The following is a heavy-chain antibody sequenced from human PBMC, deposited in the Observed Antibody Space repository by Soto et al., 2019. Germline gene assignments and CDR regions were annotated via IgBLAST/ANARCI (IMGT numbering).Heavy chain of an antibody. CDR2: IKSKTDGGTT. D-gene: IGHD3-3*01. Sequence: GGSLRLSCAASGFTFSNAWMNWVRQAPGKGLEWVGRIKSKTDGGTTDYAAPVKGRFTISRDDSKNTLYLQMNSLKTEDTAVYYCTTGSGYFLYYFDYWGQGTLVTVSS. V-gene: IGHV3-15*07. J-gene: IGHJ4*02. CDR1: GFTFSNAW. CDR3: TTGSGYFLYYFDY.